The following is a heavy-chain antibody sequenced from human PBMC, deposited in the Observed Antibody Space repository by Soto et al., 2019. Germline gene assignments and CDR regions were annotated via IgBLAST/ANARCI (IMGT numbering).Heavy chain of an antibody. CDR1: GGTFSSYA. D-gene: IGHD3-10*01. Sequence: QVQLVQSGAEVKKPGSSVKVSCKASGGTFSSYAISWVRQAPGQGLEWMGGIIPIFGTANYAQKFQGRVTITADKSTSTAYMELSSLRSEDTAVYYCARDPGNDYGSGSLGMDVWGQGTTVTVSS. CDR2: IIPIFGTA. J-gene: IGHJ6*02. V-gene: IGHV1-69*06. CDR3: ARDPGNDYGSGSLGMDV.